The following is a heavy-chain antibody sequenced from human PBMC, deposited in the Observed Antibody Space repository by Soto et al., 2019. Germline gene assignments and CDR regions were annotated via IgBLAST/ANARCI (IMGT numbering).Heavy chain of an antibody. J-gene: IGHJ6*02. CDR2: ISAYNGNT. CDR1: GYTFTRYG. V-gene: IGHV1-18*01. Sequence: QVQLVQSGAEVKKPGASVKVSCKASGYTFTRYGISWVRQAPGQELEWMGWISAYNGNTKYAQKLQGRVTMTTDTSTSTASMELRSPRSDDTAVYYCARDAVDSSGYYNYYYYGMDVWGQGTTVTVSS. D-gene: IGHD3-22*01. CDR3: ARDAVDSSGYYNYYYYGMDV.